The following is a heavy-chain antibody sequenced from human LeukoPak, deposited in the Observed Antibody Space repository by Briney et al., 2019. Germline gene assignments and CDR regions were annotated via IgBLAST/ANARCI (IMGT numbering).Heavy chain of an antibody. CDR3: ARGAYGSGSRYFDY. Sequence: SETLSLTCSVSGGSISTYYWSWIRQPPGKGLEWIGYIYYSGSTSYNPSLKSRVTISVDTSRNQFSLNLNSVTAADTAVYYCARGAYGSGSRYFDYWGQGTLVIVSS. CDR1: GGSISTYY. V-gene: IGHV4-59*08. D-gene: IGHD3-10*01. CDR2: IYYSGST. J-gene: IGHJ4*02.